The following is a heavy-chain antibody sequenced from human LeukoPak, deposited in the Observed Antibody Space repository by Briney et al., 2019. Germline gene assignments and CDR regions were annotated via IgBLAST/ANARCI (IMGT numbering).Heavy chain of an antibody. D-gene: IGHD3-10*01. CDR3: AREDGLWFGESPVFNLGLTPFARWFDP. J-gene: IGHJ5*02. Sequence: PGGSLRLSCAACGFTFSSYSMNWVRQAPGKGLEWVSSISSSSSYIYYADSVKGRFTISRNNTKNSLYLQMNSLRAEDTAVYYCAREDGLWFGESPVFNLGLTPFARWFDPWGQGTLVTVSS. CDR2: ISSSSSYI. V-gene: IGHV3-21*04. CDR1: GFTFSSYS.